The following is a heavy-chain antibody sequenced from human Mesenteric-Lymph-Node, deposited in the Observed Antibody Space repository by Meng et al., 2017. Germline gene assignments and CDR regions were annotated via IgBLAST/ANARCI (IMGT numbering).Heavy chain of an antibody. D-gene: IGHD3-9*01. CDR3: ARDPGWTIDY. Sequence: QGQLGQSGPGLVKPSQSLSVSCTTSGYRFASNAVPWNWFSPSPSSGFEWLGRTDYRSMWYFDYVPSVTGLITVNPDTPNYLFSLHLSSVTPDDTGIYYCARDPGWTIDYWGQGILVTVSS. CDR1: GYRFASNAVP. CDR2: TDYRSMWYF. J-gene: IGHJ4*02. V-gene: IGHV6-1*01.